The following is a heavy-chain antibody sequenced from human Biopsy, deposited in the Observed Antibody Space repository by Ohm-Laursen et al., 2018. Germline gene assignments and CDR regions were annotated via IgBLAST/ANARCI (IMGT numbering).Heavy chain of an antibody. CDR3: VRSLRNYDFLDS. CDR1: GFNFDDYA. J-gene: IGHJ4*02. Sequence: SLRLSCAASGFNFDDYAMHWIRQGPGKGLEWVAGLTWNSGTIAYAGSVRGRFTISRDNAKNSLYLQLNNLTSEDTALYYCVRSLRNYDFLDSWGQGTLVSVSS. V-gene: IGHV3-9*01. D-gene: IGHD3-16*01. CDR2: LTWNSGTI.